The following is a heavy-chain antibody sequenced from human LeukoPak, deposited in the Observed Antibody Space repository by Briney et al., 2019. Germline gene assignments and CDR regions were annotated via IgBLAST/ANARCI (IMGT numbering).Heavy chain of an antibody. CDR3: AKGSSGWFQDAFDI. V-gene: IGHV3-23*01. J-gene: IGHJ3*02. Sequence: GGSLRLSCAASGFSFNNYAMNWVRQAPGKGLEWVSGISVSGGRTFYADSVKGRFTISRDNSMNTLDLQINSLRVEDTAVYYCAKGSSGWFQDAFDIWGQGTMVTVSS. CDR2: ISVSGGRT. D-gene: IGHD6-19*01. CDR1: GFSFNNYA.